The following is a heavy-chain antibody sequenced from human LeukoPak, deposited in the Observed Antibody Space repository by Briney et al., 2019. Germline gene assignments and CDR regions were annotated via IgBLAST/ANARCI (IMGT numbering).Heavy chain of an antibody. CDR1: GGTFSSYA. CDR2: IIPIFGTA. J-gene: IGHJ6*03. D-gene: IGHD5-18*01. CDR3: ARAQTTMAYYYYYYMDV. Sequence: GSSVKLSCKASGGTFSSYAISWVRQAPGQGLEWMGRIIPIFGTANYAQKFQGRVTITADKSTSTAYMELSSLRSEDTAVYYCARAQTTMAYYYYYYMDVWGKGTTVTVSS. V-gene: IGHV1-69*06.